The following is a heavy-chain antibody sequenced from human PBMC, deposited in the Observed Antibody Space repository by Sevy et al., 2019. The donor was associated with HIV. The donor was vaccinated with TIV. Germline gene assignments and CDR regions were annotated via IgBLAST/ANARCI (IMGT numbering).Heavy chain of an antibody. V-gene: IGHV3-23*01. Sequence: GGSLRLSCAASGFTFSSYAMSWVRQAPGKGLEWVSAISGSGGSTYYADSVKGRFTISRDNSKNTLYLQMNSLRAEDTAVYYCAKVGVATLGSLDYWGQRTLVTVSS. CDR1: GFTFSSYA. CDR2: ISGSGGST. CDR3: AKVGVATLGSLDY. J-gene: IGHJ4*02. D-gene: IGHD5-12*01.